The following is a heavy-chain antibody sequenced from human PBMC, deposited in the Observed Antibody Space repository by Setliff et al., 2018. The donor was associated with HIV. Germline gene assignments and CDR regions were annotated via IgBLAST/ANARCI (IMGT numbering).Heavy chain of an antibody. D-gene: IGHD6-13*01. J-gene: IGHJ4*02. Sequence: GESLKISCKGFGYTFTNYWISWVRQVPGKGLEWVGRIDPSEDSESPIGYSPSFQGQVTISVDKSISTAYLQWSSLKASDTAMYYCARQGGSSWYEDSWGQGTLVTVSS. V-gene: IGHV5-10-1*04. CDR2: IDPSEDSESPI. CDR1: GYTFTNYW. CDR3: ARQGGSSWYEDS.